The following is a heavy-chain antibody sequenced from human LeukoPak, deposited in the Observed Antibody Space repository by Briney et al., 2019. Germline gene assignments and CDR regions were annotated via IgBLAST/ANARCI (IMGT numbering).Heavy chain of an antibody. Sequence: SETLSLTCTVSGGSISSYYWSWIRQPPGKGLEWIGYIYTSGSTNYNPSLKSRVTISVDTSKNQFPLKLSSVTAADTAVYYCASRSRDGYNYPYWGQGTLVTVSS. CDR3: ASRSRDGYNYPY. CDR2: IYTSGST. J-gene: IGHJ4*02. CDR1: GGSISSYY. V-gene: IGHV4-4*09. D-gene: IGHD5-24*01.